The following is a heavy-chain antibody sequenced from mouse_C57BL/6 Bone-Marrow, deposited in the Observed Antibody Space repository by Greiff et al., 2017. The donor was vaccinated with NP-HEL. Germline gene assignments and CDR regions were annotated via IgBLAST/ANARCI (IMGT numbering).Heavy chain of an antibody. CDR2: IHPNSGST. Sequence: VQLQQSGAELVKPGASVKLSCKASGYTFTSYWMHWVKQRPGQGLEWIGMIHPNSGSTNYNEKFKSKATLTVDKSSSTAYMQLSSLTSEDYAVYYCERGYYDGGWYWGQGTTLTVSS. V-gene: IGHV1-64*01. J-gene: IGHJ2*01. D-gene: IGHD1-1*01. CDR1: GYTFTSYW. CDR3: ERGYYDGGWY.